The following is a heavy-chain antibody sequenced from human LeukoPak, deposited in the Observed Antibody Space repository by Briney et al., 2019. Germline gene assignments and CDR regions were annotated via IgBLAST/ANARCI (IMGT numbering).Heavy chain of an antibody. Sequence: PGGSLRLSCAASGFTFSSYSMNWVRQAPGKGLEWVSSISSSSSYIYYADSVKGRFTISRDNAKNSLYLQMNSLRAEDTAVYYCAKDRSGYPYYYYYMDVWGKGTTVTVSS. CDR3: AKDRSGYPYYYYYMDV. CDR2: ISSSSSYI. CDR1: GFTFSSYS. J-gene: IGHJ6*03. D-gene: IGHD5-18*01. V-gene: IGHV3-21*01.